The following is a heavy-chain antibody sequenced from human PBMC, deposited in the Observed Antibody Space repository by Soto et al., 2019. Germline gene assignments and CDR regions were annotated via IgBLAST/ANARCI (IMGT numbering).Heavy chain of an antibody. CDR1: GGSISNYY. J-gene: IGHJ4*02. CDR3: ARAVLPDTAPFDY. D-gene: IGHD2-2*01. V-gene: IGHV4-59*01. CDR2: IYYSGST. Sequence: QVQLQESGPRLVKPSETLSLTCIVSGGSISNYYWSWIRQPPGKGLEWIGYIYYSGSTNYNPSLQSRVTISVDTSKNQFALKLSCVTAADTAVYYCARAVLPDTAPFDYWGQGTLVSVSS.